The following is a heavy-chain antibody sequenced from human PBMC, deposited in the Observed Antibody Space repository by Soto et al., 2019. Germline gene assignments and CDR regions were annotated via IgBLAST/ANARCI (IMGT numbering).Heavy chain of an antibody. J-gene: IGHJ4*02. CDR1: GFTFSSYA. CDR2: IGGST. V-gene: IGHV3-23*01. Sequence: SGFTFSSYAMSWVRQAPGKGLEWVSAIGGSTYYADSVKGRFTISRDNSKNTLYLQMNSLRAEDTAVYYCAKVMDYTSWYFDYWGQGTLVTVSS. CDR3: AKVMDYTSWYFDY. D-gene: IGHD2-2*01.